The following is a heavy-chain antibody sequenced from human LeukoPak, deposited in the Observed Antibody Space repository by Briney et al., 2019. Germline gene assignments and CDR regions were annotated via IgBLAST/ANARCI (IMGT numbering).Heavy chain of an antibody. CDR1: GGSISSYY. J-gene: IGHJ5*02. V-gene: IGHV4-59*12. Sequence: PSETLSLTCTVSGGSISSYYWSWIRQPPGKGLEWIGYIYYSGSTNYNPSLKSRVTISVDTSKNQFSLQLNSVTPEDTAVYYCAREGYCSGGSCHFKNNWFDPWGQGTLVTVSS. CDR2: IYYSGST. CDR3: AREGYCSGGSCHFKNNWFDP. D-gene: IGHD2-15*01.